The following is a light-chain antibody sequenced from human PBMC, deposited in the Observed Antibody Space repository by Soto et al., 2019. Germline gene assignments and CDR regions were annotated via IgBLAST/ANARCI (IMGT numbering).Light chain of an antibody. CDR2: DAS. CDR3: QQFSSYPLT. CDR1: QTVNNNY. V-gene: IGKV3-20*01. Sequence: DIVLTQSPGTLSLSPGERATLSCRASQTVNNNYLAWYQQKPGQAPRLLIYDASSRATGIPDRFSGGGPGTDFTLTISRLEPEDFAVYYCQQFSSYPLTFGGGTKVDI. J-gene: IGKJ4*01.